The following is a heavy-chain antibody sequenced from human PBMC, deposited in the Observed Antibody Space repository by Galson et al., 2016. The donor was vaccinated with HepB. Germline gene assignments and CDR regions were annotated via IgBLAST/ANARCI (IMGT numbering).Heavy chain of an antibody. J-gene: IGHJ3*02. CDR3: ERDPAFDI. V-gene: IGHV3-74*03. CDR2: ISPDGSDT. Sequence: SLRLSCAASGFTFSSFWMHWVRQGPGKGLVWVSRISPDGSDTKYADFAKGRFTVSRDNAQNTLYLQMNSLRAEDTAVYSCERDPAFDIWGQGTMVTVSS. CDR1: GFTFSSFW.